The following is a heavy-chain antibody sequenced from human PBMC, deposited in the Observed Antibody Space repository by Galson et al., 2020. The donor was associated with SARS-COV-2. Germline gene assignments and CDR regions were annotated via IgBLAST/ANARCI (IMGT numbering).Heavy chain of an antibody. CDR1: GTSISSGSYS. Sequence: SETLSLTCAVSGTSISSGSYSWNWIRQPPGKGLEWIGYISHSGSTYYNPSLKSRVTISGDRSKNQFSLRLSSVTAADTAVYYCARLHYGEYAPEAFDIWGPGTRVTVAS. CDR2: ISHSGST. V-gene: IGHV4-30-2*01. J-gene: IGHJ3*02. CDR3: ARLHYGEYAPEAFDI. D-gene: IGHD4-17*01.